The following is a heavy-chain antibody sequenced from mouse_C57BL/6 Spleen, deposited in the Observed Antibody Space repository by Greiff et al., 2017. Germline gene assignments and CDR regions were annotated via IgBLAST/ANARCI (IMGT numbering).Heavy chain of an antibody. Sequence: QVQLQQSGAELARPGASVKLSCKASGYTFTSYGISWVKQRTGQGLEWIGEIYPRSGNTYYNEKFKGKATLTADKSSSTAYMELRSLTSEDSAVYFWARLDRLAYWGQGTLVTVSA. V-gene: IGHV1-81*01. CDR3: ARLDRLAY. CDR2: IYPRSGNT. J-gene: IGHJ3*01. CDR1: GYTFTSYG.